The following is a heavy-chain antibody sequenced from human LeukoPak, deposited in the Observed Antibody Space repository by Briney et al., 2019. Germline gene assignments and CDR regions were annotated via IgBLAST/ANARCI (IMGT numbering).Heavy chain of an antibody. CDR2: IYTSGST. J-gene: IGHJ3*02. V-gene: IGHV3-53*01. Sequence: GGSLRLSCAASGFTVSSNYMSWVRQAPGKGLEWVSVIYTSGSTYYADSVKGRFTISRDNSKNTLYLQMNSLRPEDTAVYYCARSQYAFDIWGQGTMVTVSS. CDR3: ARSQYAFDI. CDR1: GFTVSSNY.